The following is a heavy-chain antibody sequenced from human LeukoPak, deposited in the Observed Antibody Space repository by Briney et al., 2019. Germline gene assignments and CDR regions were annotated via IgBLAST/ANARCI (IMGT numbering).Heavy chain of an antibody. CDR3: ARVYYDSSGYYSPATVAD. Sequence: SQTLSLTCAISGDSVSSNIAAWHWIRQSPSRGLEWLGRTYYKSKWYNDYAVSVKSRITFNPDTSENQFSLHLNSVTAADTAVYYCARVYYDSSGYYSPATVADWGQGTLVTVSS. CDR1: GDSVSSNIAA. D-gene: IGHD3-22*01. V-gene: IGHV6-1*01. J-gene: IGHJ4*02. CDR2: TYYKSKWYN.